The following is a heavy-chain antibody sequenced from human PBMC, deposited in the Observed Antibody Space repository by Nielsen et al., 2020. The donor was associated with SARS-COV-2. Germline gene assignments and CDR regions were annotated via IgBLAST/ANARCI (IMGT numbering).Heavy chain of an antibody. CDR3: ARAGRGYSGYDYYYYYYMDV. V-gene: IGHV3-23*01. CDR2: ISGSGGST. Sequence: VRQTPGKGLEWVSAISGSGGSTYYADSVKGRFTISRDNSKNTLYLQMNSLRAEDTAVYYCARAGRGYSGYDYYYYYYMDVWGKGTTVTVSS. D-gene: IGHD5-12*01. J-gene: IGHJ6*03.